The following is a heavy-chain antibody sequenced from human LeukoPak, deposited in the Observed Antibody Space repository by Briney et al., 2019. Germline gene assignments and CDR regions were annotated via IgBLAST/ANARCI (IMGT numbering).Heavy chain of an antibody. J-gene: IGHJ6*02. CDR3: AGGPVVPAAKYYYYYYGMDV. Sequence: GGSLGLSCAASGFTFSSYSMSWVRQAPGKGLEWVSYISSSSSTIYYADSVKGRFTISRDNAKNSLYLQMNSPRAEDTAVYYCAGGPVVPAAKYYYYYYGMDVWGQGTTVTVSS. D-gene: IGHD2-2*01. V-gene: IGHV3-48*01. CDR1: GFTFSSYS. CDR2: ISSSSSTI.